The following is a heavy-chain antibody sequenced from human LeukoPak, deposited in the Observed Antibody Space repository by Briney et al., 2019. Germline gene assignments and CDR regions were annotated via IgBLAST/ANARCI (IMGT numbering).Heavy chain of an antibody. CDR2: IYYSGNT. V-gene: IGHV4-39*01. CDR1: GVSISSSNSY. J-gene: IGHJ5*02. CDR3: VSAKFLVRGVSWFDP. D-gene: IGHD3-10*01. Sequence: SSETLSLTCTVSGVSISSSNSYWGWIRQPPGKGLEWIGSIYYSGNTYYNASLKSQVSISIDTSKNQFSLRLTSVTAADTAVYYCVSAKFLVRGVSWFDPWGQGTLVTVSS.